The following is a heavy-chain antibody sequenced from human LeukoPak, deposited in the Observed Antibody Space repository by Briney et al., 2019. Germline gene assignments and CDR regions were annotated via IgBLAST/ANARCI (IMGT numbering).Heavy chain of an antibody. V-gene: IGHV1-24*01. Sequence: GASVKVSCKVSGYTLTELSMHWVRQAPGKGLEWMGGFDPEDGETIYAQKFQGRVTMTEDTSTDTAYMELSSLRSEDTAVYYCATAQLGLPSSGSYETDYWGQGTLVTVSS. CDR3: ATAQLGLPSSGSYETDY. CDR1: GYTLTELS. J-gene: IGHJ4*02. CDR2: FDPEDGET. D-gene: IGHD3-10*01.